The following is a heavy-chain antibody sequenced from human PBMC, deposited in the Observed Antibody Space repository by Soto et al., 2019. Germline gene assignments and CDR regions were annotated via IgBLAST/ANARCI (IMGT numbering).Heavy chain of an antibody. Sequence: GGSLRLSCAASGFTFSNYGLSWVRQAPGKGLEWVSTIGVNRDTYYADSVKGRVTVSSDNSKNTLYLQMNNLRTEDTAVYFCARRSWQQLLPSYNFEYWGLGTLVTVSS. D-gene: IGHD6-13*01. CDR3: ARRSWQQLLPSYNFEY. V-gene: IGHV3-23*01. CDR1: GFTFSNYG. CDR2: IGVNRDT. J-gene: IGHJ4*02.